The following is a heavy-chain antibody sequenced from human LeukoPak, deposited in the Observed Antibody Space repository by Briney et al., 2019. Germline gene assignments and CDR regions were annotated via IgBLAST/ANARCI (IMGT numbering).Heavy chain of an antibody. V-gene: IGHV4-4*07. CDR1: GGSISSYY. D-gene: IGHD3-3*01. J-gene: IGHJ5*02. Sequence: SETLSLTCTVSGGSISSYYWSWIRQPAGKGLEWIGRIYTSGSTNYNPSLKSRVTMSVDTSKNQFSLKLSSVTAADTAVYYCARDLTAYDFWSGYYSASPANWFDPWGQGTLVTVSS. CDR3: ARDLTAYDFWSGYYSASPANWFDP. CDR2: IYTSGST.